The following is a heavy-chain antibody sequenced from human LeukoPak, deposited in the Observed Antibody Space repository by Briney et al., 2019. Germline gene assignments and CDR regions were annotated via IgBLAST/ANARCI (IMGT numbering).Heavy chain of an antibody. CDR2: INPNSGDT. J-gene: IGHJ4*02. CDR1: GYTFTGYY. CDR3: AREQDIGMVSALDY. Sequence: ASVKVSCKASGYTFTGYYMHWVRQAPELGLEWMGWINPNSGDTNYAQKFQGRVTMTRDTSISTAYMELSRLRSDDTAVYCCAREQDIGMVSALDYWGQGTLVTVSS. D-gene: IGHD5-18*01. V-gene: IGHV1-2*02.